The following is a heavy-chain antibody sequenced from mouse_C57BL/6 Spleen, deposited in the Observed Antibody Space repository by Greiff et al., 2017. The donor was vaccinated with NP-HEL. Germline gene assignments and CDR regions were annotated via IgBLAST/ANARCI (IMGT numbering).Heavy chain of an antibody. J-gene: IGHJ4*01. V-gene: IGHV5-17*01. CDR1: GFTFSDYG. CDR2: ISSGSSPI. Sequence: EVQVVESGGGLVKPGGSLKLSCAASGFTFSDYGMHWVRQAPEKGLEWVSYISSGSSPIYYADTVKGRFTISRDNDKNTLFLQKTSLRSEDTAMYYCARGFGYAMDYWGQGTSVTVSS. CDR3: ARGFGYAMDY.